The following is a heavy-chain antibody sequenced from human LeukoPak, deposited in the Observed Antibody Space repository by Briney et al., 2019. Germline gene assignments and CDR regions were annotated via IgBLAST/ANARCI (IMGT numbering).Heavy chain of an antibody. V-gene: IGHV1-46*01. CDR1: GYTFTNYY. CDR2: INPGGDNT. CDR3: ARIRDGYNGAYDV. Sequence: ASVKVSCKASGYTFTNYYIHWVRQAPGQGLEWMGLINPGGDNTDYAQNFQGRVTMTRDTSTSTVYMGLSSLRSEDTAVYYCARIRDGYNGAYDVWGQGTMVTASS. J-gene: IGHJ3*01. D-gene: IGHD5-24*01.